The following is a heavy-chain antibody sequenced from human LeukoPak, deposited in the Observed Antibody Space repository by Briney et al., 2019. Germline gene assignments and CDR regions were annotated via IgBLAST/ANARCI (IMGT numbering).Heavy chain of an antibody. CDR3: ANRAFDY. CDR2: ISYDGSNK. J-gene: IGHJ4*02. Sequence: SGGSLSLSCAASGFTFSSYGMHWVRQAPGKGLEWVAVISYDGSNKYYADSVKGRFTISRDNSKNTLYLQMNSLRAEDTAVYYCANRAFDYWGQGTLVTVSS. V-gene: IGHV3-30*18. CDR1: GFTFSSYG.